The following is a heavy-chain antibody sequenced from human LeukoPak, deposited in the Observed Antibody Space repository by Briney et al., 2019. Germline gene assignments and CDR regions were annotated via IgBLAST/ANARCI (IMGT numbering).Heavy chain of an antibody. Sequence: SETLSLTCAVSGDSISSYHWSWIRQPPGKGLEWIGYISYSGSTNYNPSLKSRVTISVDTSKNQFSLKLSSVTAADTAVYYCARVGRGDHTWGSYYYDHWGQGTLVTVSS. V-gene: IGHV4-59*01. CDR3: ARVGRGDHTWGSYYYDH. CDR2: ISYSGST. CDR1: GDSISSYH. D-gene: IGHD3-16*01. J-gene: IGHJ4*02.